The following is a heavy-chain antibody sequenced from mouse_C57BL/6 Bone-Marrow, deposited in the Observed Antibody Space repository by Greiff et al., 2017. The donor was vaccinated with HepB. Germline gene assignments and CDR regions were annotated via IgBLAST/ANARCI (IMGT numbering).Heavy chain of an antibody. V-gene: IGHV1-55*01. CDR2: IYPGSGST. Sequence: LQPGAELVKPGASVKMSCKASGYTFTSYWITWVKQRPGQGLEWIGDIYPGSGSTNYNEKFKSKATLTVDTSSSTAYMQLSSLTSEDSAVYYCASTTVVATPRLDYWGQGTTLTVSS. D-gene: IGHD1-1*01. J-gene: IGHJ2*01. CDR1: GYTFTSYW. CDR3: ASTTVVATPRLDY.